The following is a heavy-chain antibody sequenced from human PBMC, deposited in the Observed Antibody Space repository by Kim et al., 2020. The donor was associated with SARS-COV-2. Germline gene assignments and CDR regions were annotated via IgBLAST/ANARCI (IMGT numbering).Heavy chain of an antibody. CDR1: GFTFSSYG. V-gene: IGHV3-33*01. CDR3: ARDYGGLLRQLVPGYYYGMDV. CDR2: IWYDGSNK. Sequence: GGSLRLSCAASGFTFSSYGMHWVRQAPGKGLEWVAVIWYDGSNKYYADSVKGRFTISRDNSKNTLYLQMNSLRAEDTAVYYCARDYGGLLRQLVPGYYYGMDVWGQGTTVTVSS. J-gene: IGHJ6*02. D-gene: IGHD6-6*01.